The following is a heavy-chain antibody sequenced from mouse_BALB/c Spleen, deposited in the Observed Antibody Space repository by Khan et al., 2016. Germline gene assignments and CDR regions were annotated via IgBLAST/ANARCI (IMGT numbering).Heavy chain of an antibody. J-gene: IGHJ2*01. CDR3: ARGDY. CDR2: INPHTGYT. CDR1: GYTFTSYW. V-gene: IGHV1-7*01. Sequence: QVQLKESGTELAKPGASVKMSCKASGYTFTSYWMHWVKQRPGQGLEWIGYINPHTGYTDYNQKFKDKATLTADKSSSTAYMQLSSLTSEDSAVXYCARGDYWGQGTTLTVSS.